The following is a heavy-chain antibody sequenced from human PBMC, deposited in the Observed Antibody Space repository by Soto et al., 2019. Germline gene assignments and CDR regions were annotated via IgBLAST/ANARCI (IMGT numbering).Heavy chain of an antibody. Sequence: SVKVSCKASGGTFSSYTISWVRQAPGQGLEWMGRMIPILGIANYAQKFQGRVTITADKSTSTAYMELSSLRSEDTAVYYCARDYXIFTGHDYWGQGTLLTVSS. D-gene: IGHD3-9*01. V-gene: IGHV1-69*02. CDR3: ARDYXIFTGHDY. J-gene: IGHJ4*02. CDR2: MIPILGIA. CDR1: GGTFSSYT.